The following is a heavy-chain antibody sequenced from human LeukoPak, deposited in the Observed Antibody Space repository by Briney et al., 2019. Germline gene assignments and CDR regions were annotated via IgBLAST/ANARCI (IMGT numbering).Heavy chain of an antibody. CDR3: TTDPFQNIVVVPAAIIKMDY. CDR2: IKSKTDGGT. Sequence: GGSLRLSCAASGFTFSKAWMSWVRQAPGKGLEWVGRIKSKTDGGTDYAAPVKGRFTISRDDPKNTLYLQMNSLKTEDTAVYYCTTDPFQNIVVVPAAIIKMDYWGQGTLVTVAS. J-gene: IGHJ4*02. CDR1: GFTFSKAW. D-gene: IGHD2-2*01. V-gene: IGHV3-15*01.